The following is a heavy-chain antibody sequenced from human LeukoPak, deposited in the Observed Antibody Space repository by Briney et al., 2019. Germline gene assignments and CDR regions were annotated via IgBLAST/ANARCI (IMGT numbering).Heavy chain of an antibody. Sequence: GGSLRLSCAASVFTFSSYAMSWVRQGPGQGLEWVSAISGSGASTYYADSVKGRVTVSRDNSKTTLYLQMNSLRAEDTAVYYCAKSGIAVADFDSWGQGTLVTVSS. CDR1: VFTFSSYA. J-gene: IGHJ4*02. V-gene: IGHV3-23*01. D-gene: IGHD6-19*01. CDR2: ISGSGAST. CDR3: AKSGIAVADFDS.